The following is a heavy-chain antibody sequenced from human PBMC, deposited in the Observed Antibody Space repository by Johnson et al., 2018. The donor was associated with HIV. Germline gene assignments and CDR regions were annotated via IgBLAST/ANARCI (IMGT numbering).Heavy chain of an antibody. J-gene: IGHJ3*02. CDR1: GFTFSSYG. V-gene: IGHV3-30*02. D-gene: IGHD6-19*01. CDR2: IRYDGSNK. CDR3: ANEAVDSGAFDI. Sequence: QVQLVESGGGVVQPGGSLRLSCAASGFTFSSYGMHWVRQAPGKGLEWVAFIRYDGSNKYYADSVKGRFTISRDNAKNSLYLQMNSLRADDTAVYYCANEAVDSGAFDIWGQGTMVTVSS.